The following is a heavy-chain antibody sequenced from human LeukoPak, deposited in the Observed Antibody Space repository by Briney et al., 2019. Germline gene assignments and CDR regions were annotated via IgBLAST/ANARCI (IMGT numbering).Heavy chain of an antibody. D-gene: IGHD2-2*01. CDR2: IIPIFGTA. CDR3: ARDTHLGYCSSTSCFKIDAFDI. V-gene: IGHV1-69*01. J-gene: IGHJ3*02. CDR1: GGTFSSYA. Sequence: ASVKVSCKASGGTFSSYAISWVRQAPGQGLEWMGGIIPIFGTANYAQKFQGRVTITADESTSTAYMELSSLRSEDTAVYYCARDTHLGYCSSTSCFKIDAFDIWGQGTMVTVSS.